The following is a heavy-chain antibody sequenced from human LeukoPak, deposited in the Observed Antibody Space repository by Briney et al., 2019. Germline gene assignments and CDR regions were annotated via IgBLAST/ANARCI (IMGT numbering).Heavy chain of an antibody. V-gene: IGHV4-59*01. CDR2: IYYSGSP. J-gene: IGHJ4*02. D-gene: IGHD3-16*02. CDR3: ARGGVTFGGVIVPYYFDY. Sequence: SETLSLTCTVSGGSISSYYWSWIRQPPGKGLEWIGYIYYSGSPNYNPSLKSRVPISVDTSKNQFSLKLSSVTAADTAVYYCARGGVTFGGVIVPYYFDYWGQGTLVTVSS. CDR1: GGSISSYY.